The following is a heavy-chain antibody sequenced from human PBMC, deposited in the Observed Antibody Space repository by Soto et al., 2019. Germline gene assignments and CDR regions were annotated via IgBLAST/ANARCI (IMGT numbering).Heavy chain of an antibody. J-gene: IGHJ1*01. D-gene: IGHD1-26*01. CDR2: ISNSGST. V-gene: IGHV4-59*01. Sequence: SETLSLTCTVSGGSISSFHWSWIRQPPGKGLEWIGFISNSGSTNYNPSLKSRVTISLDTSKNQFSLKLSSVSAADMAVYYCARGVVGASTGFQHWGQGTLVTVSS. CDR1: GGSISSFH. CDR3: ARGVVGASTGFQH.